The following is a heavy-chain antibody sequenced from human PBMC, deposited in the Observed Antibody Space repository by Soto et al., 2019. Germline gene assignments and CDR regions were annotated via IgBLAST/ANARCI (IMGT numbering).Heavy chain of an antibody. J-gene: IGHJ4*02. D-gene: IGHD1-1*01. CDR1: GYIFTTYG. CDR3: ARGRYGDY. CDR2: ISAHNGNT. Sequence: QVHLVQSGAEVKKPGASVKVSCKGSGYIFTTYGITWVRQAPGQGLEWMGWISAHNGNTNYAQKLQGRVTVTRDTPTGTAYMELRNLRSDDTAVYYCARGRYGDYWGQGALVTVSS. V-gene: IGHV1-18*01.